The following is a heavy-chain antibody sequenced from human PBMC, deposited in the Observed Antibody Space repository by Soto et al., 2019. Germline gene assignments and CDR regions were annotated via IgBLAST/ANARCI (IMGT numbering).Heavy chain of an antibody. Sequence: ASVKVSCKASGYTFTSYAMHWVRQAPGQRLEWMGWINAGNGNTKYSQKFQGRVTITRDTSASTAYMELSSLRSEDTAVYYCAREKAVAGHREAFDIWGQGTMVTVS. D-gene: IGHD6-19*01. J-gene: IGHJ3*02. CDR3: AREKAVAGHREAFDI. V-gene: IGHV1-3*01. CDR1: GYTFTSYA. CDR2: INAGNGNT.